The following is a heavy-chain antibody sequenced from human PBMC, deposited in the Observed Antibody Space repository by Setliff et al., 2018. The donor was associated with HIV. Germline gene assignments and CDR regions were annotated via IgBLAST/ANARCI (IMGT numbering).Heavy chain of an antibody. J-gene: IGHJ6*02. CDR3: ARSPSYSSSFSYYYYSMDI. Sequence: SETLSLTCTVSGGSISSFYWSWIRQPPGKGLEWIGYIYTSGSTNYNPSLKSRVAISVDTSKNQFSLKLSSVTAADTAVYYCARSPSYSSSFSYYYYSMDIWGQGTTVTVSS. V-gene: IGHV4-4*09. CDR1: GGSISSFY. CDR2: IYTSGST. D-gene: IGHD6-6*01.